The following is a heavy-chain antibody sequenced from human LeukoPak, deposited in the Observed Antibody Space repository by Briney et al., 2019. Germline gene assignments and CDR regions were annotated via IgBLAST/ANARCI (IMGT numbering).Heavy chain of an antibody. J-gene: IGHJ4*02. CDR1: GYTFTGYY. D-gene: IGHD2-15*01. CDR3: ARGFACSGGSCYLDY. V-gene: IGHV1-2*04. CDR2: INPNSGGT. Sequence: ASVKVSCKASGYTFTGYYMHWVRQAPGQGLEWMGWINPNSGGTNYAQKFQGWVTMTRDTSISTAYMELSRLRSDDTAVYYCARGFACSGGSCYLDYWGQGTLVTVSS.